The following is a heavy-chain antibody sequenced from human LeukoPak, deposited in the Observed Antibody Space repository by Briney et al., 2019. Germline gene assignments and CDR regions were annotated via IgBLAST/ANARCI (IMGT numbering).Heavy chain of an antibody. CDR2: ISAYNGNT. CDR3: ARAVAGDSFDY. J-gene: IGHJ4*02. V-gene: IGHV1-18*04. CDR1: GYTFTSYG. D-gene: IGHD6-19*01. Sequence: ASVTVSCTASGYTFTSYGISWVRQAPGQGLEWMGWISAYNGNTNYAQKLQGRVTMTTDTSTSTAYMELRSLRSDDTAVYYCARAVAGDSFDYWGQGTLVTVSS.